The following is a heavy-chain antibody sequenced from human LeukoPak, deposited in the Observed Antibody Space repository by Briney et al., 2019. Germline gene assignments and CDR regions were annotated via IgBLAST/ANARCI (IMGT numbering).Heavy chain of an antibody. J-gene: IGHJ4*02. V-gene: IGHV1-69*13. Sequence: GASVKVSCTASGGTFSSYAISWVRQAPGQGLEWMGGIIPIFGTANYAQKFQGRVTITADESTSTAYMELSSLRSEDTAVYYCARINADDILTGYFYYWGQGTLVTVSS. D-gene: IGHD3-9*01. CDR3: ARINADDILTGYFYY. CDR2: IIPIFGTA. CDR1: GGTFSSYA.